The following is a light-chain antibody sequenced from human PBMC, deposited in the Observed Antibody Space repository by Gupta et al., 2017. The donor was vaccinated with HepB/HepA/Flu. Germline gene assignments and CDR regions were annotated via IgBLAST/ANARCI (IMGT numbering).Light chain of an antibody. V-gene: IGLV10-54*04. J-gene: IGLJ3*02. Sequence: QAGLTQPPSVSKDLRQTATLTCTGNSNNVGNQGAAWLQQHQGHPPKLLSYRNTNRPSGISERFSASRSGDTASLTITGLQPEDEADYYCSAWDTSLSAWVFGGGTKLTVL. CDR3: SAWDTSLSAWV. CDR1: SNNVGNQG. CDR2: RNT.